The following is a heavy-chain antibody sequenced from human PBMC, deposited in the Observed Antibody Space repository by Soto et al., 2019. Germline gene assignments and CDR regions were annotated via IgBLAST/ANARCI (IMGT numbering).Heavy chain of an antibody. V-gene: IGHV5-10-1*01. CDR2: IDPSDSYT. J-gene: IGHJ3*02. Sequence: GESLKISCKGSGYSFTSYWISWVRQMPGKGLEWTGRIDPSDSYTNYSPSFQGHVTISADKSISTAYLQWSSLKASDTAMYYCARHLKGYSSGWYSLGAFDIWGQGTMVTVSS. CDR3: ARHLKGYSSGWYSLGAFDI. CDR1: GYSFTSYW. D-gene: IGHD6-19*01.